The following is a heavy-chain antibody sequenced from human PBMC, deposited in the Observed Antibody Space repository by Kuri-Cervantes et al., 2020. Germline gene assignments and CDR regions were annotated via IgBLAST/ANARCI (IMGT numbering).Heavy chain of an antibody. Sequence: GESLKISCAASGFNFDYSMMHWVRQAPGKGLEWVSLISWDGGSGFTTYYADSVKGRFTISRDNRKNSLYLQMNSLRAEDTAVYYCARDYWRQQLEKGPWTNYYYYYGMDVWGQGTTVTVS. J-gene: IGHJ6*02. D-gene: IGHD6-13*01. CDR2: ISWDGGSGFTT. CDR3: ARDYWRQQLEKGPWTNYYYYYGMDV. CDR1: GFNFDYSM. V-gene: IGHV3-43*01.